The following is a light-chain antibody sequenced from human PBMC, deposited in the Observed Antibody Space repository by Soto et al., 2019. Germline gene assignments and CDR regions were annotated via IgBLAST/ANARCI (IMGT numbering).Light chain of an antibody. V-gene: IGKV1-5*03. CDR2: KAS. CDR3: QQATSFPRT. J-gene: IGKJ1*01. CDR1: QTISSW. Sequence: DIQMTQSPSTLSGSVGDRVTITCRASQTISSWLAWYQQKPGKAPKLLIYKASTLKSGVPSRFSGSGSGTEFTLTISSLQPEDFATYYCQQATSFPRTFGQGTKVDIK.